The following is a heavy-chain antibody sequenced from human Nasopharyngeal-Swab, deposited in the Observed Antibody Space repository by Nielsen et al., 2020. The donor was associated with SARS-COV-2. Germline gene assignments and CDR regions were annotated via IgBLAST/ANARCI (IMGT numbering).Heavy chain of an antibody. Sequence: WIRQPPGKGLEWVSSISSSSGYIYYADSVKGRFTISRDNAKNSLYLQMNSLRAEDTAVYYCARVAGLIAAAGDYWGQGTLVTVSS. CDR3: ARVAGLIAAAGDY. CDR2: ISSSSGYI. D-gene: IGHD6-13*01. V-gene: IGHV3-21*01. J-gene: IGHJ4*02.